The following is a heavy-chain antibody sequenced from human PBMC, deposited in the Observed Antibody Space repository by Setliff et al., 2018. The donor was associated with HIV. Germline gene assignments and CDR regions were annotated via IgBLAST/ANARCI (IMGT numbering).Heavy chain of an antibody. CDR1: GGSISSSHW. J-gene: IGHJ4*02. Sequence: SLTCAVSGGSISSSHWWSWVRQPPGKGLEWIGEIHHSESTNYNPSFKSRVTISVDKSKNHFSLKLSSVTAADTAVYYCASQVPSMLGRSLGYWGQGTLVTVSS. CDR3: ASQVPSMLGRSLGY. D-gene: IGHD2-8*01. V-gene: IGHV4-4*02. CDR2: IHHSEST.